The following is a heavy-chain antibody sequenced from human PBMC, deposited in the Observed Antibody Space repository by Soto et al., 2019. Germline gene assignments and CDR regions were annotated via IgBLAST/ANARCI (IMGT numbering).Heavy chain of an antibody. CDR1: SGSISSSNW. CDR3: ATRYCSGGSCSDHPGYYYYYMDV. CDR2: IYHSGST. D-gene: IGHD2-15*01. J-gene: IGHJ6*03. Sequence: SETLSLTCAVSSGSISSSNWWSWVRQPPGKGLEWIGEIYHSGSTNYNPSLKSRVTISVDKSKNQFSLKLSSVTAADTAVYYCATRYCSGGSCSDHPGYYYYYMDVWGKGTTVTVSS. V-gene: IGHV4-4*02.